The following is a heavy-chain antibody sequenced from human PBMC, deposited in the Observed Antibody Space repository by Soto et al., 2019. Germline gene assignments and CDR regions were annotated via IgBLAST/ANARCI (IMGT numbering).Heavy chain of an antibody. V-gene: IGHV4-30-4*01. J-gene: IGHJ6*02. CDR3: ARLRIDYYYGMDV. CDR1: GGSISSGDYY. Sequence: QVQLQESGPGLMKPSQTLSLTCTVSGGSISSGDYYWSWIRQPPGKGLEWIGYIYNSGSTYYNPSLKSRVTISVDTSKNQFSPKLSSVTAADTAVYYCARLRIDYYYGMDVWGQGTTVTVSS. CDR2: IYNSGST. D-gene: IGHD3-3*01.